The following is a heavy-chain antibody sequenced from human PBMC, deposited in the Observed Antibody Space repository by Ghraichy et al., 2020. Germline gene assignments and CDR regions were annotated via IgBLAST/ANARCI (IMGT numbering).Heavy chain of an antibody. CDR2: IYSGGST. D-gene: IGHD3-22*01. CDR1: GFTVSSNY. J-gene: IGHJ4*02. V-gene: IGHV3-53*04. CDR3: ARMYYYDSSGYYCGAYDY. Sequence: GGSLRLSCAASGFTVSSNYMSWVRQAPGKGLEWVSVIYSGGSTYYADSVKGRFTISRHNSKNTLYLQMNSLRAEDTAVYYCARMYYYDSSGYYCGAYDYWGQGTLVTVSS.